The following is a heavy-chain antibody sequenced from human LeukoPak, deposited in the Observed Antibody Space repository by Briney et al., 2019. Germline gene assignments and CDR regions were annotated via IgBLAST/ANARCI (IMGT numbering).Heavy chain of an antibody. J-gene: IGHJ4*02. D-gene: IGHD3-22*01. CDR1: GGSISSYY. CDR3: ARDREPSYYYDSSGYSFDY. Sequence: SETLSLTCTVSGGSISSYYWSWIRQPAGKGLEWIGRIYYSGSTNYNPSLKSRVTMSVDTSKNQFSLKLSSVTAADTAVYYCARDREPSYYYDSSGYSFDYWGQGTLVTVSS. V-gene: IGHV4-4*07. CDR2: IYYSGST.